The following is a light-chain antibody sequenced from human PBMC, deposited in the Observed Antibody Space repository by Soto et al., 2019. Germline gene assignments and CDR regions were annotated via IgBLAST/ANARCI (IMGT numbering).Light chain of an antibody. J-gene: IGLJ2*01. CDR1: SSDVGGYNY. CDR2: DVS. CDR3: SSYTSSRHVV. V-gene: IGLV2-14*01. Sequence: QSALTQPASVSGSPGQSITISCTGTSSDVGGYNYVSWYQQHPGKAPKLMIYDVSNRPSGVSNRFSGSKSGNTASLTISGLQAEDEADYYCSSYTSSRHVVFGGGTTLTVL.